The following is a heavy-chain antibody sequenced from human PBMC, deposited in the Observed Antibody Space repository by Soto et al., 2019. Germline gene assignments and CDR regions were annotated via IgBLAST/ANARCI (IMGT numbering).Heavy chain of an antibody. V-gene: IGHV4-39*01. D-gene: IGHD4-4*01. J-gene: IGHJ2*01. CDR3: ASTVTANWYFDF. CDR1: GGSISSSSYY. Sequence: QLQLQESGPGLVKPSETLSLTCTVSGGSISSSSYYWGWIRQPPGKGLEWIGSIYYSGSTYYNPSLKSRVTISVDTSKNQFSLKLSSVTAADTVVYYCASTVTANWYFDFWGRGTLVTVSS. CDR2: IYYSGST.